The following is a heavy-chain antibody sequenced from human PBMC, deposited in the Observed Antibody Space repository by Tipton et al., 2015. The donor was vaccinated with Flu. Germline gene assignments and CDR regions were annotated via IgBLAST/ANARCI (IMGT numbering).Heavy chain of an antibody. D-gene: IGHD2-15*01. Sequence: LRLSCAVSGGSISSGGYSWSWIRQPPGKGLEWIGYIYHSGSTYYNPSLKSRVTISVDRSKNQFSLKLSSVTAADTAVYYCARVGGYCSGGSCYGRENWFDPWGQGTLVTVSS. V-gene: IGHV4-30-2*01. CDR1: GGSISSGGYS. J-gene: IGHJ5*02. CDR3: ARVGGYCSGGSCYGRENWFDP. CDR2: IYHSGST.